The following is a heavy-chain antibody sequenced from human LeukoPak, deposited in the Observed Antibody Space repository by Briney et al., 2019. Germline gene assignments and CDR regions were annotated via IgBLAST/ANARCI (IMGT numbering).Heavy chain of an antibody. CDR2: IYYSGST. J-gene: IGHJ4*02. CDR3: ARGSWALAY. CDR1: GGSISSSSYY. V-gene: IGHV4-39*07. Sequence: SETLSLTCTVSGGSISSSSYYWGWIRQPPGKGLEWIGSIYYSGSTYYNPSLKSRVTISVDTSKNQFSLKLSSVTAADTAVYYCARGSWALAYWGQGTLVTVSS. D-gene: IGHD3-16*01.